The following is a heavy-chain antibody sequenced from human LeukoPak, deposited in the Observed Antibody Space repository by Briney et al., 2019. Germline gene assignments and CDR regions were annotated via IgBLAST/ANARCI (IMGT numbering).Heavy chain of an antibody. J-gene: IGHJ4*02. CDR3: ARVLSGAAGTPDF. CDR2: IYHTGIT. CDR1: GGSITTYY. D-gene: IGHD6-13*01. V-gene: IGHV4-59*06. Sequence: SETLSLTCTVSGGSITTYYWSWIRQPPGKGLEWIGYIYHTGITYYNPSLKSRVTISVDTPNNQFSLKLTSVTAADTAVYYCARVLSGAAGTPDFWGQGTLVTVSS.